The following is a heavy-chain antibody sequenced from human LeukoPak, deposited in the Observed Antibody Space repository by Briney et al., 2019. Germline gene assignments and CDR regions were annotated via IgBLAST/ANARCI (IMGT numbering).Heavy chain of an antibody. CDR3: ASFHCGGDCYDY. CDR2: IYHSGST. D-gene: IGHD2-21*01. J-gene: IGHJ4*02. CDR1: GYSSSSGYY. V-gene: IGHV4-38-2*01. Sequence: SETLSLTCAVSGYSSSSGYYWGWIRQPPGKGLEWIGSIYHSGSTYYNPSLKSRVTISVDTSKNQFSLKLSSVTAADTAVYYCASFHCGGDCYDYWGQGTLVTVSS.